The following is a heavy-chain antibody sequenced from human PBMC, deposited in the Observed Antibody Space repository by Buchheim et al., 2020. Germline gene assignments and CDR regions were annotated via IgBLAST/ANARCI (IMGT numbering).Heavy chain of an antibody. J-gene: IGHJ6*02. CDR2: ISGSGGST. D-gene: IGHD3-10*01. CDR1: GFTFSNYA. Sequence: EVQLLESGGGLVQPGGSLRLSCAASGFTFSNYAMRWVRQAPGKGLEWVSEISGSGGSTYYADSVKGRFTISRDNAKNSLYLQMNSLRAEDTAVYYCASVYGSGSYYYYYYGMDVWGQGTT. CDR3: ASVYGSGSYYYYYYGMDV. V-gene: IGHV3-23*01.